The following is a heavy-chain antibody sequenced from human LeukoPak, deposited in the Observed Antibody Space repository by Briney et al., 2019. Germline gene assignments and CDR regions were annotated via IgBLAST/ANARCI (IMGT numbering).Heavy chain of an antibody. CDR1: GGSISSSSYY. CDR3: ARLSEYSRGYFDY. Sequence: SETLSLTCTVSGGSISSSSYYWGWIRQPPGKGLEWIGSIYYSGSTYYNPSLQSRVTISVDTSKNQFSLKLSSVTAADTAVYYCARLSEYSRGYFDYWGQGTLVTVSS. D-gene: IGHD6-6*01. CDR2: IYYSGST. V-gene: IGHV4-39*01. J-gene: IGHJ4*02.